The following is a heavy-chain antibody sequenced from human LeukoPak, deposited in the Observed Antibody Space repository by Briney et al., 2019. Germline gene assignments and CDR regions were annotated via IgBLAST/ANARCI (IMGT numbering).Heavy chain of an antibody. CDR1: GFTFSSYE. J-gene: IGHJ6*04. V-gene: IGHV3-48*03. CDR3: AELGITMIGGV. CDR2: ISSSGSTI. D-gene: IGHD3-10*02. Sequence: GGSLRLSCAASGFTFSSYEMNWVRQAPGKGLGWVSYISSSGSTIYYADSVKGRFTISRENAKNSLYLQMNSLRAEDTAVYYCAELGITMIGGVWGKGTTVTISS.